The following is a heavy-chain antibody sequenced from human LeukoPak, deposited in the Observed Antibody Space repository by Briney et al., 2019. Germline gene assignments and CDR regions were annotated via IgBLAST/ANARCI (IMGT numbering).Heavy chain of an antibody. J-gene: IGHJ4*02. CDR2: IKQDGGQI. D-gene: IGHD4-17*01. Sequence: GGSLRLSCAASGFTFSSYSMNWVRQAPGKGLEWVGNIKQDGGQIYYLESVKGRFTVSRDNAKTSLYLQMNSLRAEDTAVYYCARLGARQMLEYWGQGTLVTVSS. V-gene: IGHV3-7*01. CDR3: ARLGARQMLEY. CDR1: GFTFSSYS.